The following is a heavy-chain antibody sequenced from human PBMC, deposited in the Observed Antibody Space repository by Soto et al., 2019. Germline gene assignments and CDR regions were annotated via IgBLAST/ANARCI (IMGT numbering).Heavy chain of an antibody. Sequence: ASVKVSCKASGYTFSVYHMHWVRQAPGQGLEWMGWISAYNGNTNYAQKLQGRVTMTTDTSTSTAYMELRSLRSDDTAVYYCARGDYDFWSGYIYYYYYGMDVWGQGTTVTVSS. V-gene: IGHV1-18*04. CDR3: ARGDYDFWSGYIYYYYYGMDV. CDR1: GYTFSVYH. CDR2: ISAYNGNT. J-gene: IGHJ6*02. D-gene: IGHD3-3*01.